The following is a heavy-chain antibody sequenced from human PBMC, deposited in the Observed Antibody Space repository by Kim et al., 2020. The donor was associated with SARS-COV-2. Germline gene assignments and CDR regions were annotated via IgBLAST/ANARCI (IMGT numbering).Heavy chain of an antibody. CDR3: ARDLSSGQGDYTQYYFD. V-gene: IGHV3-21*01. D-gene: IGHD3-22*01. CDR1: GFTFSSYR. CDR2: MSGSTFYS. Sequence: GGSLRLSCAASGFTFSSYRMNWVRQAPGKGLQWVASMSGSTFYSTYAESVEGRFTISRDNARKSLYLQMNNLIVEDSGVYYCARDLSSGQGDYTQYYFD. J-gene: IGHJ4*01.